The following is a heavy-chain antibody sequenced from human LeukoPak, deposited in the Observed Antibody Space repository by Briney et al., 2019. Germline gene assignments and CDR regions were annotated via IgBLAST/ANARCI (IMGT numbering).Heavy chain of an antibody. D-gene: IGHD3-3*01. CDR2: IYYSGST. CDR1: GGSISSGDYY. Sequence: PSETLSLTCTVSGGSISSGDYYWSWIRQPPGKGLEWIGYIYYSGSTYYNPSLKSRVTISVDTSKNQFSLKLSSVTAADTAVYYCARWDQENYDFWSGYDYWGQGTLVTVSS. CDR3: ARWDQENYDFWSGYDY. V-gene: IGHV4-30-4*08. J-gene: IGHJ4*02.